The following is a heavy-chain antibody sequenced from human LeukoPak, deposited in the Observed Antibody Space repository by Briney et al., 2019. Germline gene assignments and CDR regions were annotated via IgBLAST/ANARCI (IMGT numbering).Heavy chain of an antibody. D-gene: IGHD4-17*01. CDR3: ARGTMTTVTYYFDY. V-gene: IGHV4-59*12. Sequence: PSETLSLTCTVSGGSIRSYYWSWIRQPPGKGLEWIGHIYSGSPKYNPSLESRVTISVDTSKNQFSLKLSSVTAADTAVYYCARGTMTTVTYYFDYWGQGTLVTVSS. CDR2: IYSGSP. J-gene: IGHJ4*02. CDR1: GGSIRSYY.